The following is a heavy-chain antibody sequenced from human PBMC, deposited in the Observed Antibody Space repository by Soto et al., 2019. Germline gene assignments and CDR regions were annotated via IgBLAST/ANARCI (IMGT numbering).Heavy chain of an antibody. J-gene: IGHJ4*02. CDR2: IIPILGIA. CDR3: ARSARAGAPDY. CDR1: GGTFSSYT. Sequence: QVQLVQSGAEVKKPGSSVKVSCKASGGTFSSYTISWVRQAPGQGLEWMGRIIPILGIANYAQKFQGRVTITADKSTSTADMELSSLRSEDTAVYYCARSARAGAPDYWGQGTLVTVSS. D-gene: IGHD1-26*01. V-gene: IGHV1-69*02.